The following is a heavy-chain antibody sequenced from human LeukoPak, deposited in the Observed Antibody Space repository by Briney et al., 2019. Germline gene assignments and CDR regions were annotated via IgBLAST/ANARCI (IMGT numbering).Heavy chain of an antibody. CDR1: GYSFTSYW. D-gene: IGHD3-3*01. CDR2: IYPGDSDT. CDR3: ARPLDFWSGSYAAAFDI. Sequence: GESLKISCKGSGYSFTSYWIGWVRQKPGKGLEWMEIIYPGDSDTRYSPSFQGQVTISADKSISTAYLQWSSLKASDTAMYYCARPLDFWSGSYAAAFDIWGQGTMVTVSS. V-gene: IGHV5-51*01. J-gene: IGHJ3*02.